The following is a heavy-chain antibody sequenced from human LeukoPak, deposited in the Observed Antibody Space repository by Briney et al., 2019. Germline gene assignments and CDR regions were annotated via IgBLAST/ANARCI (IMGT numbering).Heavy chain of an antibody. CDR3: ARGMRSGWYYFFDY. D-gene: IGHD6-19*01. Sequence: SVNVSCKASGGTFSSYTISWVRQAPGQGLEWMGRIIPTLGIANYAQKFQGRVTITADKSTSTAYMELSSLRSEDTAVYYCARGMRSGWYYFFDYWGQGTLVTVSS. CDR1: GGTFSSYT. J-gene: IGHJ4*02. CDR2: IIPTLGIA. V-gene: IGHV1-69*02.